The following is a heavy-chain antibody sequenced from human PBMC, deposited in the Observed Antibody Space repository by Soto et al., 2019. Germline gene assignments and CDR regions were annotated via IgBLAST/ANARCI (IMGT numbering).Heavy chain of an antibody. J-gene: IGHJ6*03. D-gene: IGHD5-18*01. V-gene: IGHV1-46*03. CDR1: GYTFTKYY. CDR2: INPSGGST. CDR3: ARDAWYSKTYRYDMDV. Sequence: GASVKVSCKASGYTFTKYYIHWVRQAPGQGLEWVGMINPSGGSTTYAQKFQGRVTMTRDTSTSTVFMELSSLRSEDTAVYYCARDAWYSKTYRYDMDVWGRGTTVTVSS.